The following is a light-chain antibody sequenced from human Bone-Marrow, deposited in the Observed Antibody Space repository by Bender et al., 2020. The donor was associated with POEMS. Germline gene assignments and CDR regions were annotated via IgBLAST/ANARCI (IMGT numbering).Light chain of an antibody. Sequence: QSALTQPASVSGSPGQSITISCTGTSSDIGGYDYVSCYQQHPGKAPKLMIYDVNIRPPGVSNRFSGSKSGNTASLPSSGLKVENRPNYYGAPYTTRNPRFGGGTKVSVL. CDR3: APYTTRNPR. CDR2: DVN. V-gene: IGLV2-14*03. J-gene: IGLJ2*01. CDR1: SSDIGGYDY.